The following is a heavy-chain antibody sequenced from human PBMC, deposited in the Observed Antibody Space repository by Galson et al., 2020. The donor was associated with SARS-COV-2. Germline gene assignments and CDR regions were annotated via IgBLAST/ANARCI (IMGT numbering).Heavy chain of an antibody. J-gene: IGHJ5*02. CDR2: INPNSGGT. Sequence: ASVKVSCKASGYTFTGYYMHWVRQAPGQGLEWMGWINPNSGGTNYAQKFQGRVTMTRDTSISTAYMELSRLRSDDTAVYYCAREYCSSTSCYMRAGPIDPWGQGTLVTVSS. CDR1: GYTFTGYY. CDR3: AREYCSSTSCYMRAGPIDP. V-gene: IGHV1-2*02. D-gene: IGHD2-2*02.